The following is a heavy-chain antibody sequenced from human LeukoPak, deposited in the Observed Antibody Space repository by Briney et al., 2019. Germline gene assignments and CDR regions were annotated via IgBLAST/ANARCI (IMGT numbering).Heavy chain of an antibody. CDR1: GYTFTSYG. D-gene: IGHD3-22*01. CDR2: ISPFNGNT. V-gene: IGHV1-18*01. Sequence: ASLKVSCKASGYTFTSYGITWVRQAPGKGLEWVGWISPFNGNTDYAQKFQGRVSLTTDTSTSTAYMELRSLRSDDTALFYCARASYDSSDFEYFQHWGQGTLVTVSS. CDR3: ARASYDSSDFEYFQH. J-gene: IGHJ1*01.